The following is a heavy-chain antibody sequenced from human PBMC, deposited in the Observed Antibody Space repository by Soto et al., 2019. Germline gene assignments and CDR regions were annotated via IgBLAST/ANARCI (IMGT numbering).Heavy chain of an antibody. CDR3: ARGWYYDSSGYSEYYYYGMDV. CDR2: IYYSGST. Sequence: PSETLSLTCTVSGGSISSGGYYWSWIRQHPGKGQKWIGYIYYSGSTYYNPSLKSRVTISVDTSKNQFSLKLSSVTAADTAVYYCARGWYYDSSGYSEYYYYGMDVWGQGTTVTVSS. V-gene: IGHV4-31*03. J-gene: IGHJ6*02. D-gene: IGHD3-22*01. CDR1: GGSISSGGYY.